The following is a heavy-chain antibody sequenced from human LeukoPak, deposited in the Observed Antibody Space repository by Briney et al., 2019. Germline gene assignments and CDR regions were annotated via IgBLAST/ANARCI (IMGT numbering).Heavy chain of an antibody. CDR1: GFSFSNYW. CDR3: ARDPRGDHNSLDY. D-gene: IGHD2-21*02. J-gene: IGHJ4*02. CDR2: IKGDGSAR. Sequence: GGSLRLSCAASGFSFSNYWMSWVRQSPEKGLEWVANIKGDGSARYYVDSVKGRFTISRDNPKNSLYLQMGSLRADDTAMYYCARDPRGDHNSLDYWGQGTQVTVSS. V-gene: IGHV3-7*03.